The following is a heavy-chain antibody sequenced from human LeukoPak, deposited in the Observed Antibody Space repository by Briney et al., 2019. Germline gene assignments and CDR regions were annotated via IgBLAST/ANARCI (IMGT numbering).Heavy chain of an antibody. D-gene: IGHD2-2*02. J-gene: IGHJ6*02. Sequence: TXSXTXXVXGGSIXXYYWSWIRQPAGKGLEWIGRIYTSGSTNYNPSLKSRVTMSVDTSKNQFSLKLSSVTAADTAVYYCARGVVPAAIEVAYYYYGMDVWGQGTTVTVSS. V-gene: IGHV4-4*07. CDR3: ARGVVPAAIEVAYYYYGMDV. CDR2: IYTSGST. CDR1: GGSIXXYY.